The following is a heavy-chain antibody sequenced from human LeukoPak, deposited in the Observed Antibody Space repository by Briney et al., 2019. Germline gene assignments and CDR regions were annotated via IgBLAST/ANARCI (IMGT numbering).Heavy chain of an antibody. Sequence: TSETLSLTCAVSGYSISSGYYWGWIRQPPGKGLEWIVSIYHSGSTYYNPSLKSRVTISVDMSKKQFSLKLSSVTAADTAVYYCARTTYNNYYDSGWFDPWGQGTLVTVSS. D-gene: IGHD3-22*01. CDR3: ARTTYNNYYDSGWFDP. CDR2: IYHSGST. J-gene: IGHJ5*02. V-gene: IGHV4-38-2*01. CDR1: GYSISSGYY.